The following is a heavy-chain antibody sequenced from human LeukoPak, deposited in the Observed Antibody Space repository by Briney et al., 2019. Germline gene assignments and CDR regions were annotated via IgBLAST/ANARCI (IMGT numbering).Heavy chain of an antibody. J-gene: IGHJ4*02. Sequence: GGSLRLPCAASGLTFSDHYMSWFRQAPGKGLEWISYITNSGTDMEYADSVKGRFTISRDNAKNSLFLQMNSLRAEDTAVYFCGRGHWGIDYWGQGTLVTVSS. V-gene: IGHV3-11*04. D-gene: IGHD7-27*01. CDR1: GLTFSDHY. CDR3: GRGHWGIDY. CDR2: ITNSGTDM.